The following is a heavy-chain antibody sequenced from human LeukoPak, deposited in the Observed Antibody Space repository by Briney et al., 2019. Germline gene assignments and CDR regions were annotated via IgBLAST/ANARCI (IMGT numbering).Heavy chain of an antibody. CDR2: IIPIFGTA. Sequence: SVKVSCKASGGTFSSYAISWVRQAPGQGLEWMGRIIPIFGTANYAQKFQGRVTITTDESTSTAYMELSSLRSEDTAVYYCARDVGGRYFEGPLYYYYYMDVWGKGTTVAVSS. J-gene: IGHJ6*03. D-gene: IGHD3-9*01. V-gene: IGHV1-69*05. CDR1: GGTFSSYA. CDR3: ARDVGGRYFEGPLYYYYYMDV.